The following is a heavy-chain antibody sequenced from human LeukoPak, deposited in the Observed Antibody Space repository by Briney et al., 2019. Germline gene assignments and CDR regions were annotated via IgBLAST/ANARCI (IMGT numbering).Heavy chain of an antibody. CDR2: IYTSGST. CDR1: GGSISSYY. CDR3: ARLSSDYYYADY. Sequence: PSETLSLTCTVSGGSISSYYWSWIRQPPGKGLEWIGYIYTSGSTNYNPSLKSRVTISVDTFKNQFSLKLSSVTAADTAVYYCARLSSDYYYADYWGQGTLVTVSS. J-gene: IGHJ4*02. V-gene: IGHV4-4*09. D-gene: IGHD3-22*01.